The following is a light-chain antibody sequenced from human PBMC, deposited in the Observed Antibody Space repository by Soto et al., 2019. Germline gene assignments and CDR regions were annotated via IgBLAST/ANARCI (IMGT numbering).Light chain of an antibody. V-gene: IGKV1-5*03. J-gene: IGKJ1*01. CDR3: QQFYRYPWT. CDR2: KAS. CDR1: QSVDTC. Sequence: DIQMTQSPSTLSASVGDRVTITCRASQSVDTCLAWYQQKPGKAPHLLIYKASSLDTGVPSRFSGSGSVTEFTLTIRSLQTDEFATYYCQQFYRYPWTFGQGTKVEIK.